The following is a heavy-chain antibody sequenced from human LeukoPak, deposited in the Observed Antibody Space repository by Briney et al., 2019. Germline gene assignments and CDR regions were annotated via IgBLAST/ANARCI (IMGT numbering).Heavy chain of an antibody. CDR2: INPSGGST. Sequence: ASVKVSCKASGYTFTSYYMHWARQAPGQGLEWMGIINPSGGSTNYAQKFQGRVTMTRDTSTSTVYMELSSLRSEDTAVYYCAKDAPDAITMIKREDYNNWLDPWGQGTLVTVSS. CDR1: GYTFTSYY. CDR3: AKDAPDAITMIKREDYNNWLDP. J-gene: IGHJ5*02. V-gene: IGHV1-46*01. D-gene: IGHD3-22*01.